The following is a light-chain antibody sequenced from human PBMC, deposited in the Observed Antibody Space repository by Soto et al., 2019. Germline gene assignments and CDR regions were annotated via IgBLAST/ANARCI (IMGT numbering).Light chain of an antibody. Sequence: DIQMTQSPSSLSASVGDRVTITCQASQDISNYLNWYQQKPGKAPKLLIYDASNLETGVPSRYGGSGSGTEFTLTISNLQPDDFATYYCQQYESHSPWTFGQGTKVDI. J-gene: IGKJ1*01. V-gene: IGKV1-33*01. CDR2: DAS. CDR3: QQYESHSPWT. CDR1: QDISNY.